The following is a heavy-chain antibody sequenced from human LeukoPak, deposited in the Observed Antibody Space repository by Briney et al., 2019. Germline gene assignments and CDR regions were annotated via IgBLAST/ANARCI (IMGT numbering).Heavy chain of an antibody. J-gene: IGHJ4*02. CDR3: TTTPSITMIVVVTDFDY. Sequence: GSLRLSCAASGFTFSNAWMSWVRQAPGKGLEWVGRIKSKTDGGTTDYAAPVKGRFIISRDDSKNTLYLQMNSLKTEDTAVYYCTTTPSITMIVVVTDFDYWGQGTLVTVSS. V-gene: IGHV3-15*01. CDR1: GFTFSNAW. CDR2: IKSKTDGGTT. D-gene: IGHD3-22*01.